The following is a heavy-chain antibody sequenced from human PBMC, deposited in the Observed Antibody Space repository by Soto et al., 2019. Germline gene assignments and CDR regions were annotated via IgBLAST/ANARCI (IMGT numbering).Heavy chain of an antibody. D-gene: IGHD5-18*01. CDR3: AGPGYSSQDY. CDR1: GFTFSSFA. CDR2: ISGSGDGT. V-gene: IGHV3-23*01. J-gene: IGHJ4*02. Sequence: GGSLRLSCAASGFTFSSFALSWVRQAPGKGLEWVSAISGSGDGTDYADSVRGRFTISRDNSKNTLYLQMNSLRAEDTAVYYCAGPGYSSQDYWGQGALVTVSS.